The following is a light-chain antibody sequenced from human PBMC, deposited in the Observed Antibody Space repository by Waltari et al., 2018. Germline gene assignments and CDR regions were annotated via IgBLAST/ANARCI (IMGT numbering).Light chain of an antibody. CDR2: ANN. CDR1: RSHIGSYHH. V-gene: IGLV1-40*01. J-gene: IGLJ1*01. CDR3: QSFDSSLDGYV. Sequence: QSVLTQPPSGSGAPGQRAPISCPGRRSHIGSYHHLPWYQHLPGTAPKSLIYANNKRPSGVPDRFSVSKSGASASLAITGLQAEDEADYYCQSFDSSLDGYVFGTGTKVTVL.